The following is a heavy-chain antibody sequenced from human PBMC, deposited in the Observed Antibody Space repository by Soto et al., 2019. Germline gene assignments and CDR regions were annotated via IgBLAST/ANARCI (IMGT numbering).Heavy chain of an antibody. D-gene: IGHD1-1*01. Sequence: PSETLSLTCTVAGGSVFSSSSLWVWIRQSPGKGLKWLGQIFYTGTTYYNPSLGSRITMSVDSSKSLFSLRLSSVTAADTALYYCARLGGPTEFSGPWYKLEQWGRGILVTVSS. CDR1: GGSVFSSSSL. CDR3: ARLGGPTEFSGPWYKLEQ. CDR2: IFYTGTT. J-gene: IGHJ2*01. V-gene: IGHV4-39*02.